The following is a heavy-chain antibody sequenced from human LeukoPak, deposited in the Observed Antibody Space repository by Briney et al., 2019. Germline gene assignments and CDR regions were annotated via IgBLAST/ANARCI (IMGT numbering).Heavy chain of an antibody. CDR1: GFTFSSYS. D-gene: IGHD3-22*01. CDR3: ARGSFVYDSSGYYLYYYYYYGMDV. V-gene: IGHV3-21*03. J-gene: IGHJ6*02. CDR2: ISCSSSYI. Sequence: PGGSLRLSCAASGFTFSSYSMNWVRQAPGKGLEWVSSISCSSSYIYYADSVKGRFTISRDNAQNSLYLQMNSLRAEDTAVYYCARGSFVYDSSGYYLYYYYYYGMDVCGQGTTVTVSS.